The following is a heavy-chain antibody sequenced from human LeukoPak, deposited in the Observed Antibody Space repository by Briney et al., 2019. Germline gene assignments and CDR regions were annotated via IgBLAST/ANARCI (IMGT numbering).Heavy chain of an antibody. V-gene: IGHV4-39*01. Sequence: SETLSLTCTVSGGSISSSTYYWAWIRQPPGKGLEWIGSIYYSGSNYNNPSLKSRVTISVDTSKNQFSLKLSSVTAADTAVYYCARLPRGGRPPMITLYYYMDVWGKGTTVIVSS. CDR1: GGSISSSTYY. CDR3: ARLPRGGRPPMITLYYYMDV. D-gene: IGHD3-16*01. CDR2: IYYSGSN. J-gene: IGHJ6*03.